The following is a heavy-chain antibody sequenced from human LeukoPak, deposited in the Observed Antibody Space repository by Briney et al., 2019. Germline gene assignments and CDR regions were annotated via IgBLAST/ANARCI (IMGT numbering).Heavy chain of an antibody. V-gene: IGHV1-69*04. CDR1: GGTFISYT. Sequence: ASVKVSCKASGGTFISYTISCVRHAPGQGREWMVRIIPILGLANYAQKFQGRVTITADKSTSTAYMELGSLRSEDTTVYYCARDRDGATSFDYWGQGTLVTVSS. J-gene: IGHJ4*02. CDR2: IIPILGLA. D-gene: IGHD5-24*01. CDR3: ARDRDGATSFDY.